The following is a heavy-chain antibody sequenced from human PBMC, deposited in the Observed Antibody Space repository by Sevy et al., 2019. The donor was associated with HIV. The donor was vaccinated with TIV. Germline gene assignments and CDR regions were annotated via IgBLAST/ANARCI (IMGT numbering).Heavy chain of an antibody. CDR1: GFTFSDYW. Sequence: GGSLRLSCAASGFTFSDYWMTWVRQAPGKDLEWVANIKRDESVKHYVDSGKGRFSVSRDNAKNSLYLHMNSLRADDTALYYCARDSSYCSGDKCYDVFDIWGQGTMVTVSS. J-gene: IGHJ3*02. D-gene: IGHD2-21*01. CDR3: ARDSSYCSGDKCYDVFDI. V-gene: IGHV3-7*01. CDR2: IKRDESVK.